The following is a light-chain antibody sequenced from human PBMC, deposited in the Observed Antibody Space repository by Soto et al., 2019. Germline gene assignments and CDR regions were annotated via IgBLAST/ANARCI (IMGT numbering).Light chain of an antibody. CDR2: GAS. CDR3: QQSYSKRT. CDR1: QTIRNH. Sequence: DVQMTQSPSSLSASVGDRVTITCRASQTIRNHLNSYQHKPGKAPKVLIYGASTLQSGVPSRFSGSGFGTEFTLTLSSLQPEDFANYYCQQSYSKRTFGRGTKVEIK. J-gene: IGKJ1*01. V-gene: IGKV1-39*01.